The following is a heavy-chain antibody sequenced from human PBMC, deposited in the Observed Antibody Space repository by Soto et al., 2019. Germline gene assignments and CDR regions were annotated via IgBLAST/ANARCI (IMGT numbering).Heavy chain of an antibody. Sequence: GESLKISCKGSGYSFTSYWIGWVRQMPGKGLEWMGIIYPGDSDTRYSPSFQGQVTISADKSISIAYLQWSSLKASDTAMYYCATSRQDILTGYYTAILDYWGQGTLVTVS. J-gene: IGHJ4*02. V-gene: IGHV5-51*01. CDR3: ATSRQDILTGYYTAILDY. CDR1: GYSFTSYW. CDR2: IYPGDSDT. D-gene: IGHD3-9*01.